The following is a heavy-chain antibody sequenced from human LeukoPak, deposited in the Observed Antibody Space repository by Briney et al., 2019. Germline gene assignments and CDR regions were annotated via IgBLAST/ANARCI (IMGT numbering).Heavy chain of an antibody. Sequence: PGGSLRLSCAASGFTFSSYWMSWVRQAPGKGLEWVANIKQDGSEKYYVDSVKGRFTIFRDNAKNSLYLQMNSLRAEDTAVYYCAREGEQQLGWFDPWGQGTLVTVSS. CDR1: GFTFSSYW. CDR2: IKQDGSEK. D-gene: IGHD6-13*01. CDR3: AREGEQQLGWFDP. V-gene: IGHV3-7*03. J-gene: IGHJ5*02.